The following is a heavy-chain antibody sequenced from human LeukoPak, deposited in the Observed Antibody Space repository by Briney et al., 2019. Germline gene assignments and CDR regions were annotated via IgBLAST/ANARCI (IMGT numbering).Heavy chain of an antibody. J-gene: IGHJ4*02. CDR3: ARGNIAVPGTPYYFEY. V-gene: IGHV1-8*02. Sequence: ASVKVSCKASGGTFSSYAISWVRQAPGQGLEWMGGFDPEDGETIYTQKFQGRVTMTRDTSISTAYMEVSSLRSEDTAVYYCARGNIAVPGTPYYFEYWGQGTLVTVSS. CDR1: GGTFSSYA. D-gene: IGHD6-19*01. CDR2: FDPEDGET.